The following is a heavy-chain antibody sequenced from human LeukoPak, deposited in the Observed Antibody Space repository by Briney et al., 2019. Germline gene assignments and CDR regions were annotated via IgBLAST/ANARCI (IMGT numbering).Heavy chain of an antibody. Sequence: GGSLRLSCAASGFTFSSYDMPWVRQATGKGLEWVSAIGTAGDTYYPGSVKGRFTISRDNAKNSLYLQMNSLRAEHTALYYCAKDKEETLVSNAFDIWGQGTMVTVSS. CDR2: IGTAGDT. J-gene: IGHJ3*02. CDR1: GFTFSSYD. CDR3: AKDKEETLVSNAFDI. V-gene: IGHV3-13*01. D-gene: IGHD6-13*01.